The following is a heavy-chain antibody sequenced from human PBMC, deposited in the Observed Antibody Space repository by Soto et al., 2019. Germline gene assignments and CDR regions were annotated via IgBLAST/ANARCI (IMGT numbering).Heavy chain of an antibody. CDR2: ISHGGTNK. Sequence: YLRLPGGGVGFGCSSCWMHCVRQAPGKGLEWVAVISHGGTNKYYADSVEGRFTISRDNSENTLYLQMNSLRAEDTAVYYCARDLDGSAYGGPGWGQGTLVTVSS. V-gene: IGHV3-30-3*01. CDR3: ARDLDGSAYGGPG. D-gene: IGHD3-22*01. CDR1: GFGCSSCW. J-gene: IGHJ4*02.